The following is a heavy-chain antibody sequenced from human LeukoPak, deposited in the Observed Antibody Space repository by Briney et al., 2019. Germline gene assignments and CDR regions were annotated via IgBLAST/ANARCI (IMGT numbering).Heavy chain of an antibody. CDR1: GFTFSSYA. J-gene: IGHJ5*02. CDR3: AKGIRSSSPTSPSGSSFDP. D-gene: IGHD6-13*01. V-gene: IGHV3-23*01. Sequence: PGGSLRLSCAASGFTFSSYAMSWVRQAPGKGLEWVSAISGSGGSTYYADSVKGRFTISRDNSKNTLYLQMNSLRAEDTAVYYCAKGIRSSSPTSPSGSSFDPWGQGTLVTVSS. CDR2: ISGSGGST.